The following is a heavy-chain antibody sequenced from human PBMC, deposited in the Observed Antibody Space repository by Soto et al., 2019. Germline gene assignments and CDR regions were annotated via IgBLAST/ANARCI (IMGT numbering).Heavy chain of an antibody. J-gene: IGHJ4*02. CDR1: RFTFSSYA. CDR2: ISGSGGST. Sequence: EVQLLESGGGLVQPGGSLRLSCAASRFTFSSYAMSWVRQAPGKGLEWVSAISGSGGSTYYADSVKGRFTISRDNSKNTLYLQMNSLRAEDTAVYYCAKDRLGSSSQTNHDYWGQGTLVTVSS. V-gene: IGHV3-23*01. D-gene: IGHD6-13*01. CDR3: AKDRLGSSSQTNHDY.